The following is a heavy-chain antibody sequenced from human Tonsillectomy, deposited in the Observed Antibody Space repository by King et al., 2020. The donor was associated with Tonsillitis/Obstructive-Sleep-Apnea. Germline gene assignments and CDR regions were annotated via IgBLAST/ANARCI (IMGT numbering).Heavy chain of an antibody. V-gene: IGHV4-39*01. Sequence: QLQESGPGQVKPSETLSLTCTVSCGALSSRIYYWGWIRQPPGKGVGWIGRIYYSGRTYYNPSLQSRVTISVDTSKNLFSLKLSSVTAADTAVYYCARAWDGDPFDYWGQGTLVTVSS. CDR2: IYYSGRT. D-gene: IGHD4-17*01. CDR1: CGALSSRIYY. CDR3: ARAWDGDPFDY. J-gene: IGHJ4*02.